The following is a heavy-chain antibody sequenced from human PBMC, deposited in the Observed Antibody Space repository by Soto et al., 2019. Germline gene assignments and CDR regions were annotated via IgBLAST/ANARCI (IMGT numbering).Heavy chain of an antibody. Sequence: SETLSLTCTVSGGSISGSNDYWGWIRQPPGKGLEWIATIYYGGRTYYNPSLKSRVTISVDTSKNQFSLKLSSVTAADTAVYYCARAFSRYDSSGYTIRWFDPWGQGTLVTVSS. D-gene: IGHD3-22*01. CDR3: ARAFSRYDSSGYTIRWFDP. J-gene: IGHJ5*02. CDR1: GGSISGSNDY. CDR2: IYYGGRT. V-gene: IGHV4-39*07.